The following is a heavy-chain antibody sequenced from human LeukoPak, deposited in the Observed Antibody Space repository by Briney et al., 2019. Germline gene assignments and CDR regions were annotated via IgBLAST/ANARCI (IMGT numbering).Heavy chain of an antibody. V-gene: IGHV4-39*01. J-gene: IGHJ4*02. CDR1: GGSVSSTEFY. Sequence: PSETLSLTCTVSGGSVSSTEFYYGWIRQPPGEGLQWIGNLYYSGSTYYNPSLNRRVTMSVDTSQNQFSLKMPSVTAADTAVYYCARLSKGRYFDYIFDYWGQGTLVTVSS. CDR3: ARLSKGRYFDYIFDY. CDR2: LYYSGST. D-gene: IGHD3-9*01.